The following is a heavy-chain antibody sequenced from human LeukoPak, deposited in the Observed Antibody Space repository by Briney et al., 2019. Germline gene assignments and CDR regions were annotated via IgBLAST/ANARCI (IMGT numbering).Heavy chain of an antibody. D-gene: IGHD3-16*01. CDR3: ARALGGYDYYMDV. CDR1: GFTVSSNY. J-gene: IGHJ6*03. CDR2: IYSGGST. Sequence: GGSLRLSCAASGFTVSSNYMSWVRQAPGKGLEWVSVIYSGGSTYYADSVKGRFTISRDNSKSTLYLQMNSLRAEDTAVYYCARALGGYDYYMDVWGKGTTVTVSS. V-gene: IGHV3-66*02.